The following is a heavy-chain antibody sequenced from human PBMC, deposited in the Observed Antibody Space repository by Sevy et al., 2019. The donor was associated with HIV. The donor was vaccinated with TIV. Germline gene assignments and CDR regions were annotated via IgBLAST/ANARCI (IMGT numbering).Heavy chain of an antibody. CDR1: GFTFSSYS. CDR2: ISSSSSYI. Sequence: GGSLRLSCAASGFTFSSYSMNWVRQAPGKGLEWVSYISSSSSYIYYADSVKGRFTISRDNAKNSLYLQMNSLRAEDTAVYYCARTLQWGNYYYYYGMDVWGQGTTVTVSS. V-gene: IGHV3-21*01. CDR3: ARTLQWGNYYYYYGMDV. J-gene: IGHJ6*02. D-gene: IGHD3-16*01.